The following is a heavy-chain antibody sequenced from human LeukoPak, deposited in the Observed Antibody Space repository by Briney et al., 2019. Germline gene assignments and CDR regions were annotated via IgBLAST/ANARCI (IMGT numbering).Heavy chain of an antibody. CDR3: AKEGIVLRYFDWLSYFDY. V-gene: IGHV3-9*01. J-gene: IGHJ4*02. Sequence: GGSLRLSCAASGFTFDDYAMHWVRQAPGKGLEWVSGISWNSGSIGYADSVKGRFTISRDNAKNSLYLQMNSLRAEDTALYYCAKEGIVLRYFDWLSYFDYWGQGTLVTASS. CDR1: GFTFDDYA. D-gene: IGHD3-9*01. CDR2: ISWNSGSI.